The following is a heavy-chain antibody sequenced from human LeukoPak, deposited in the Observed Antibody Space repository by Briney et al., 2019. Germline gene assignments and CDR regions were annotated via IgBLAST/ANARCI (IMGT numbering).Heavy chain of an antibody. CDR1: GYTFDVYY. CDR2: FNPSGSNT. CDR3: ARGRTVTNDFEL. V-gene: IGHV1-46*02. D-gene: IGHD4-17*01. J-gene: IGHJ2*01. Sequence: ASVKVSCKASGYTFDVYYIHWVRQAPGQGLEWMGIFNPSGSNTNYAQRFQGRVTLTRDTSTTTVYMDLSGLRPDDTAVYYCARGRTVTNDFELWGRGTLLTVSS.